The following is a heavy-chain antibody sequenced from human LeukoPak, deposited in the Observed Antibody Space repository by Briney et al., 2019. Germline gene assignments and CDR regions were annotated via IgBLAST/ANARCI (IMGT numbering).Heavy chain of an antibody. V-gene: IGHV1-69*05. CDR2: IIPIFGTA. Sequence: SVKVSCKASGGTFSSYAISWVRQAPGQGLEWIGRIIPIFGTANYAQKFQGRGTITTDESTSTAYMELSSLRSEDTAVYYCARGGSSGFDYWGQGTLVTVSS. CDR1: GGTFSSYA. CDR3: ARGGSSGFDY. D-gene: IGHD3-22*01. J-gene: IGHJ4*02.